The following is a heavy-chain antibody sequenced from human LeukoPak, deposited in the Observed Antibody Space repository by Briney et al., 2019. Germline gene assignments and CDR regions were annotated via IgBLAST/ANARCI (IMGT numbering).Heavy chain of an antibody. D-gene: IGHD5-12*01. CDR2: ISYDGSNK. V-gene: IGHV3-30*04. Sequence: GRSLRLSCAASGFTFSSYAMHWVRQAPGKGLEWVAVISYDGSNKYYADSVTGRFTISRDNSKNTLYLQMNSLRAEDTAVYYCARVGKDSGYDWLYYFDYWGQGTLVTVSS. CDR3: ARVGKDSGYDWLYYFDY. J-gene: IGHJ4*02. CDR1: GFTFSSYA.